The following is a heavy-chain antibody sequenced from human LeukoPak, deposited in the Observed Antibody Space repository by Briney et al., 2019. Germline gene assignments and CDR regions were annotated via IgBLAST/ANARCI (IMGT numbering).Heavy chain of an antibody. CDR2: IYYSGST. V-gene: IGHV4-59*01. D-gene: IGHD5-12*01. CDR1: GGSISSYY. Sequence: PSETLSLTCTVSGGSISSYYWSWIRQPPGKGLEWIGYIYYSGSTNYNPSLKSRVTISVDTSKNQFSLKLSSVTAADTAVYYCARIPKDNDYDLGGLDYWGQGTLVTVSS. CDR3: ARIPKDNDYDLGGLDY. J-gene: IGHJ4*02.